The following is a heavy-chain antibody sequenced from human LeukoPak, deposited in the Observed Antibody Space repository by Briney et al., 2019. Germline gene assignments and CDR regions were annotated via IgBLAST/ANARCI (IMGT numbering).Heavy chain of an antibody. CDR1: GYSFSDYF. CDR2: VNPNSGDT. Sequence: ASVKVSCKASGYSFSDYFIHWVRQAPGQGLEWMGRVNPNSGDTNYVQKFQGRVTVTRDTSISTVYMEVTSLRSDDTAMYCCARGRAGGFDLWGQGTLVTVSS. D-gene: IGHD3-10*01. CDR3: ARGRAGGFDL. V-gene: IGHV1-2*06. J-gene: IGHJ5*02.